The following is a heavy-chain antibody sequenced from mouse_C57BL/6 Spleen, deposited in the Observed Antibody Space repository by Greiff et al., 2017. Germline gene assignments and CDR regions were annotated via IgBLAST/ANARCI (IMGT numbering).Heavy chain of an antibody. D-gene: IGHD1-1*01. V-gene: IGHV1-64*01. CDR3: ARSLDYYGSRYFDY. CDR2: IHPNSGST. CDR1: GYTFNSYW. Sequence: QVQLQQPGAELVKPGASVKLSCKASGYTFNSYWMHWVKQRPGQGLAWIGMIHPNSGSTNYNEKFKSKATLTVDKSSSTAYMQLSSLTSEDSAVYYCARSLDYYGSRYFDYWGQGTTLTVSS. J-gene: IGHJ2*01.